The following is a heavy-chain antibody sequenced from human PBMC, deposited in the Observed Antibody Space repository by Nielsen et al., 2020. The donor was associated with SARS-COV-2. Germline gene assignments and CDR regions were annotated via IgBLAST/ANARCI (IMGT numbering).Heavy chain of an antibody. D-gene: IGHD3-10*01. CDR3: ARITYRSRSGRWDYYYYYGMDV. Sequence: GSLRLSCTVSGGSISSSSYYWGWIRQPPGKGLEWIGSIYYSGSTYYNPSLKSRVTISVDTSKNQFSLKLSSVTAADTAVYYCARITYRSRSGRWDYYYYYGMDVWGQGTTVTVSS. CDR2: IYYSGST. CDR1: GGSISSSSYY. V-gene: IGHV4-39*01. J-gene: IGHJ6*02.